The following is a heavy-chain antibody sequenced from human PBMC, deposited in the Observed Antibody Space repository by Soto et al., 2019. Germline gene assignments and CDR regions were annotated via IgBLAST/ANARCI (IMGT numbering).Heavy chain of an antibody. CDR1: GGSISSYY. CDR3: ARRLKPYSSSFDY. Sequence: SETLSLTCTVSGGSISSYYWSWIRQPPGKGLEWIGYIYYSGSTNYNPSPKSRVTISVNTSKNQFSLKLSSVTAADTAVYYCARRLKPYSSSFDYWGQGTLVTVSS. CDR2: IYYSGST. D-gene: IGHD6-6*01. J-gene: IGHJ4*02. V-gene: IGHV4-59*08.